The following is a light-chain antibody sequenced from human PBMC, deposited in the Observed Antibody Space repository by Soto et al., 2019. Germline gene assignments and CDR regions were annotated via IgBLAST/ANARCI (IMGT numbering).Light chain of an antibody. CDR1: SSDIGGYDF. CDR2: DVN. V-gene: IGLV2-14*01. J-gene: IGLJ2*01. Sequence: QSALTQPASVSGSPGQSITLSCTGNSSDIGGYDFVSWYQRYPGKAPKLIIYDVNNRPSGVSNRFSGSKSGNTASLTISGLQAEDEADYYCTSYASSSTHVVFGGGTQLTV. CDR3: TSYASSSTHVV.